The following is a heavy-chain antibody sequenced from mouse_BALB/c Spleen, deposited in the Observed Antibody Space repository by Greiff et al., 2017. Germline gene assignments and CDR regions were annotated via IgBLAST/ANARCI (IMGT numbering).Heavy chain of an antibody. D-gene: IGHD1-1*01. CDR2: INPYNDGT. CDR1: GYTFTSYV. CDR3: ARSSLITTVGDYYAMDY. V-gene: IGHV1-14*01. J-gene: IGHJ4*01. Sequence: VQLQQSGPELVKPGASVKMSCKASGYTFTSYVMHWVKQKPGQGLEWIGYINPYNDGTKYNEKFKGKATLTSDKSSSTAYMELSSLTSEDSAVYYCARSSLITTVGDYYAMDYWGQGTSVTVSS.